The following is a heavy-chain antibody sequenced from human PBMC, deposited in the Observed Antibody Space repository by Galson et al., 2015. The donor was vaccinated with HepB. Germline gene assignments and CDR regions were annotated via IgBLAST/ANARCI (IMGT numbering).Heavy chain of an antibody. Sequence: SLRLSCAASGFTVRSNYMSWIRQALGKGLEWVSVIYGSGTTYYADFVKGRFTISRHNYENILYLQMNGLRVEDTAVYYCARADGGNFEDYWGQGTLVTVSS. CDR2: IYGSGTT. J-gene: IGHJ4*02. V-gene: IGHV3-53*04. D-gene: IGHD4-23*01. CDR1: GFTVRSNY. CDR3: ARADGGNFEDY.